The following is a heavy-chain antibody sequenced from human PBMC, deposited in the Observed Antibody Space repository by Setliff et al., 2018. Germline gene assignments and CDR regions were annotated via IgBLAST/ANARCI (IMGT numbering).Heavy chain of an antibody. CDR2: IDPNSGGT. CDR1: GSTFTSYY. D-gene: IGHD4-17*01. V-gene: IGHV1-2*05. Sequence: ASVKVSCKASGSTFTSYYTHWVRQAPGQGLEWLGRIDPNSGGTDYAQRFQGRVTMSGDTSISTAYMELSGLRXXXXXXXYXARDTEEIRGDYGAFNIWGQGTMVTV. J-gene: IGHJ3*02. CDR3: ARDTEEIRGDYGAFNI.